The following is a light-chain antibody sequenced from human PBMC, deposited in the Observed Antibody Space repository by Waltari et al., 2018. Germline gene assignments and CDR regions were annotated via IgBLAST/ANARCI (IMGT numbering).Light chain of an antibody. J-gene: IGLJ2*01. Sequence: QSALTQPASVSGSPGQSITISCTGTSSDVGFDKFVSWYQQNSGRVPKLIIYEVSNRPSGVSDRFSGSKSGNTASLTISGLQAEDEADYYCISYTRSHTLIFGGGTKLTVL. V-gene: IGLV2-14*01. CDR2: EVS. CDR1: SSDVGFDKF. CDR3: ISYTRSHTLI.